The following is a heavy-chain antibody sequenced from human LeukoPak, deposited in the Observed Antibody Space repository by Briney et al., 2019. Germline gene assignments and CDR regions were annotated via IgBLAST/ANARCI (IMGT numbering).Heavy chain of an antibody. Sequence: GGSLRLSCAASGFNFSIYSMNWVRQAPGKGLEWVSYITRSSTTIYYADSVKGRFTISRDNSKNTLYLQMNSLRAEDTAVYYCAKDLGKYCSSTSCQSRGGIDYWGQGTLVTVSS. D-gene: IGHD2-2*01. CDR2: ITRSSTTI. J-gene: IGHJ4*02. CDR3: AKDLGKYCSSTSCQSRGGIDY. V-gene: IGHV3-48*01. CDR1: GFNFSIYS.